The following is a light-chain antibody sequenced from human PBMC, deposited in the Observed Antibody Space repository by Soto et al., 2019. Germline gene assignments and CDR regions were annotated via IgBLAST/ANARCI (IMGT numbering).Light chain of an antibody. Sequence: AIRMTQSPASLSASTGDRVTITCRASQGISSYLAWYQQKPGKAPKLLICAASTLQSGVPSRFSGSGSGTDFTLTISCLQSEDFATYYCQQYYSYPTFGQGTRLEIK. J-gene: IGKJ5*01. CDR2: AAS. CDR3: QQYYSYPT. V-gene: IGKV1-8*01. CDR1: QGISSY.